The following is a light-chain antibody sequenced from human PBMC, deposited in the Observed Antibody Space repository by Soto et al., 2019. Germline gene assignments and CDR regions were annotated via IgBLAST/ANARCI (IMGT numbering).Light chain of an antibody. CDR2: GTS. CDR3: LQYGSSPYT. J-gene: IGKJ2*01. V-gene: IGKV3-20*01. Sequence: EIVLTQSPGTLSLSPGERATLSCRASQSVSSSYLTWYQHKPGQAPRLLIYGTSSRATGIPGRFSGSGAGTDLPLTISRLEPEEFAVYYCLQYGSSPYTFGQGTKLEIK. CDR1: QSVSSSY.